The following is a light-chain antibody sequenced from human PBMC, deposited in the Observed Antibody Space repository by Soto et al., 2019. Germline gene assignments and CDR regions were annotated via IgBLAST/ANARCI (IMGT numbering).Light chain of an antibody. CDR1: SSDVGGSTF. CDR3: GSYAGGSNMI. Sequence: QSALTQPPSASGSPGQSVTISCTGTSSDVGGSTFVSWYQQHPGKPPKLMIYAVSRRPSEVPDRFSGSKSSNTASLTVSGLQSEDEADYYCGSYAGGSNMIFGGGTKLTVL. V-gene: IGLV2-8*01. J-gene: IGLJ2*01. CDR2: AVS.